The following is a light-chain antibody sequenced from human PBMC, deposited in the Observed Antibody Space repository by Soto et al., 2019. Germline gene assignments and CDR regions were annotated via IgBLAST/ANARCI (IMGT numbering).Light chain of an antibody. CDR1: RFISTS. CDR3: QQSYFTPST. J-gene: IGKJ2*01. Sequence: DIQMTQSPSSLSPSVGDRVTITCRASRFISTSVNWYQQKPGEAPTLLVYSASTLRSGVPSRFSASGYGADFTLTINSLQPEDSATYFCQQSYFTPSTFGQGTKVEIK. CDR2: SAS. V-gene: IGKV1-39*01.